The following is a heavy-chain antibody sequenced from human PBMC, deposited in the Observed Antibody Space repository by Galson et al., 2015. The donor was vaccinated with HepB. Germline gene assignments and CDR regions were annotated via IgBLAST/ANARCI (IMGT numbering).Heavy chain of an antibody. Sequence: SLRLSCAASGFTFSNAWMSWVRQAPGKGLEWVGRIKSKTDGGTTDYAAPVKGRFTISRDDSKNTLYLQMNSLKTEDTAVYYCTTLSSYDYVWGSYRYDRLYFDYWGQGTLVTVSS. D-gene: IGHD3-16*02. J-gene: IGHJ4*02. CDR2: IKSKTDGGTT. CDR3: TTLSSYDYVWGSYRYDRLYFDY. V-gene: IGHV3-15*01. CDR1: GFTFSNAW.